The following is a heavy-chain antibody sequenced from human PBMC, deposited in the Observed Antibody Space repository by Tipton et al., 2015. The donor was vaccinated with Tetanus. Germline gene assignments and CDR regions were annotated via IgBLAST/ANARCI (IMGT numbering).Heavy chain of an antibody. CDR1: GGSLRSGDHY. J-gene: IGHJ4*02. Sequence: TLSLTCSVSGGSLRSGDHYWGWIRQPPGKGLEWPAYISSSGSTNSNYSLKSRITMSRDTSKNQFSLKLASVTAADTAVYFCARANCDFSKKGPFDSWGQGILVIVSA. V-gene: IGHV4-61*08. D-gene: IGHD3-3*01. CDR2: ISSSGST. CDR3: ARANCDFSKKGPFDS.